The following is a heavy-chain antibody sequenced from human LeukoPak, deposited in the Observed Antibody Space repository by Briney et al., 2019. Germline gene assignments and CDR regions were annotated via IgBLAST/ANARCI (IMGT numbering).Heavy chain of an antibody. D-gene: IGHD4-17*01. CDR2: INHSGST. V-gene: IGHV4-34*01. Sequence: KPSETLSLTCAVYGGSFSGYYWSGIRQPPGKGLEWIGEINHSGSTNYNPSLKSRVTISVDTSKHQFSLKLSSVTAADTAVYYCASGRMTNGYFDYWGPGTLVTVSS. J-gene: IGHJ4*02. CDR1: GGSFSGYY. CDR3: ASGRMTNGYFDY.